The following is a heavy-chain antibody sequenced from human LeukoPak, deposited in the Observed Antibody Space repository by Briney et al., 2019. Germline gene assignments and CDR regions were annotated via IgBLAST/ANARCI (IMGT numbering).Heavy chain of an antibody. Sequence: AGGSLRLSCGATGFTISSYWIHWVRQAPGKGLVWVSRINGDGSSTTYADSVKGRFTISRDNAKNTLYLQMNSLRAEDTAVYYCAKGGTTVVDYWGQGTLVTVSS. V-gene: IGHV3-74*03. CDR2: INGDGSST. CDR3: AKGGTTVVDY. J-gene: IGHJ4*02. CDR1: GFTISSYW. D-gene: IGHD4-23*01.